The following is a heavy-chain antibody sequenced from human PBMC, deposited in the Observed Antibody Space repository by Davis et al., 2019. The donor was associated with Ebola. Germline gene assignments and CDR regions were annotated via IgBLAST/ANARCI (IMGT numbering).Heavy chain of an antibody. CDR3: AKLTGIWFGELLDTHDAFDI. V-gene: IGHV3-23*01. J-gene: IGHJ3*02. D-gene: IGHD3-10*01. CDR1: GFTFSSYA. Sequence: PGGSLRLSCAASGFTFSSYAMSWVRQAPGKGLEWVSAISGSGGSTYYADSVKGRFTISRDNSKNTLYLQMNSLRAEDTAVYYCAKLTGIWFGELLDTHDAFDIWGQGTMVTVSS. CDR2: ISGSGGST.